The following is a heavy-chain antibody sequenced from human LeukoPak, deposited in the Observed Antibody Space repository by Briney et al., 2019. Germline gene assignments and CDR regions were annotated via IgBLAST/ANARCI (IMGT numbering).Heavy chain of an antibody. D-gene: IGHD2-15*01. Sequence: GRSLRLSCAASGFTFSSYAMHWVRQAPGKGLEWVAVIPYDGSNKYYADSVKGRFTISRDNSKNTLYLQMNSLRAEDTAVYYCAREPGVVVVVAATPIGYYGMDVWGQGTTVTVSS. V-gene: IGHV3-30-3*01. CDR2: IPYDGSNK. CDR1: GFTFSSYA. CDR3: AREPGVVVVVAATPIGYYGMDV. J-gene: IGHJ6*02.